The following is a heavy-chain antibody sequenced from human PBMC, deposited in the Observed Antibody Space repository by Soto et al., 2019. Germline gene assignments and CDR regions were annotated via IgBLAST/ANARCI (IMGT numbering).Heavy chain of an antibody. CDR1: GYTFTSYD. D-gene: IGHD2-2*01. J-gene: IGHJ6*02. CDR2: MNPNSGNT. Sequence: ASVKVSCKASGYTFTSYDINWVRQATGQGLEWMGWMNPNSGNTGYEQKFQGRVTMTRNTSISTAYMELSSLRAEHTAVYYCARGTVVPTDYYYYGMDVWGQGTTVTVSS. V-gene: IGHV1-8*01. CDR3: ARGTVVPTDYYYYGMDV.